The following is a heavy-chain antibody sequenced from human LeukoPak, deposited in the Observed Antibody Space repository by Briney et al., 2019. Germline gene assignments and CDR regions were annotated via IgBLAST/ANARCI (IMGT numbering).Heavy chain of an antibody. D-gene: IGHD6-19*01. CDR3: ARVSSGWTISGYYYGMDV. J-gene: IGHJ6*02. V-gene: IGHV4-4*07. CDR1: GGSISSYY. CDR2: IYTSGST. Sequence: PSETLSLTCTVSGGSISSYYWSWIRQPAGKGLEWIGRIYTSGSTNYNPSLKSRVTMSVDTSENQFSLKLSSVTAADTAVYYCARVSSGWTISGYYYGMDVWGQGTTVTVSS.